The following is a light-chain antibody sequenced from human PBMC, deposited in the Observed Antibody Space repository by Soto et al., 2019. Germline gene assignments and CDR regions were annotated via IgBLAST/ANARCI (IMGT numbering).Light chain of an antibody. V-gene: IGLV2-23*01. CDR3: CSYAGSNTYV. J-gene: IGLJ1*01. CDR2: EGS. Sequence: QSALTQPASVSGSPGQSITISCTGTSSDVGSSNLVSWYQQHPGKAPKLMIYEGSKRPSGVSNRFSGSKSDNTASLTIFGLQAEDEADYYCCSYAGSNTYVFGTGTKLTVL. CDR1: SSDVGSSNL.